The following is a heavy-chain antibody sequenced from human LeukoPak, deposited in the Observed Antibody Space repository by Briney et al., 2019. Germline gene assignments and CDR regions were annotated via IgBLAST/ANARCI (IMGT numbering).Heavy chain of an antibody. J-gene: IGHJ4*02. V-gene: IGHV4-61*02. Sequence: SETLSLTCTVSGGSISSGSYYWSWIRQPGGKGLEWIGRIYTSGSTNYNPSLKSRVTISVDTSKNQFSLKLSSVTAADTAVYYCARDSTTTVTIFDYWGQGTLVTVSS. CDR2: IYTSGST. D-gene: IGHD4-17*01. CDR1: GGSISSGSYY. CDR3: ARDSTTTVTIFDY.